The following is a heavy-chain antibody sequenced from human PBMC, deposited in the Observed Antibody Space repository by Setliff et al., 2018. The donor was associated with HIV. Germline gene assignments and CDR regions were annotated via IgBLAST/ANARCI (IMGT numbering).Heavy chain of an antibody. D-gene: IGHD2-2*01. J-gene: IGHJ3*02. CDR2: VHHSGST. V-gene: IGHV4-59*08. Sequence: SETLSLTCTVSSDSISSSYWTWIRQPPGQGLEWIGYVHHSGSTKYNASLRSRVTMSVDMSRNQFSLKLNSLTAADTAVYYFARFSLLYPPPLSSGAFDIWVQGTMVTVSS. CDR3: ARFSLLYPPPLSSGAFDI. CDR1: SDSISSSY.